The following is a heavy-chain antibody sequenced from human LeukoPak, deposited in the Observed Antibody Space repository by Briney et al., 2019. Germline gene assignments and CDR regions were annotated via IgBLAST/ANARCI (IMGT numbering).Heavy chain of an antibody. Sequence: GGSLKLSCSASGFTFSRYPMHWVRQAPGKGLEYVSAISGNGGSTYYADSVKGRFTISRDNSKNTLYLQMSSLRTEDTAIYYCVKAQYDFWSGLDYWGQGTLVTVSS. V-gene: IGHV3-64D*09. CDR1: GFTFSRYP. D-gene: IGHD3-3*01. CDR3: VKAQYDFWSGLDY. J-gene: IGHJ4*02. CDR2: ISGNGGST.